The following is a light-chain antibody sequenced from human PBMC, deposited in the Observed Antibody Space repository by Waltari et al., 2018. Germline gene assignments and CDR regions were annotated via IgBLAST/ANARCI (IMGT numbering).Light chain of an antibody. CDR1: QDISEY. CDR2: DAS. V-gene: IGKV1-33*01. Sequence: DIQLTQSPSSLSASVGDRVMNSCQASQDISEYLNWYQQKPGKAPQVLIYDASHLESGVPSRFSGSGSGTEFSLTINSLQPEDSATYYCQQYGDLPVTFGQGTRLDIK. CDR3: QQYGDLPVT. J-gene: IGKJ5*01.